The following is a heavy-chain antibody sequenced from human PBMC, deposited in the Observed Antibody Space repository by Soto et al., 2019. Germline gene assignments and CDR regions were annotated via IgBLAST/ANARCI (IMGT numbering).Heavy chain of an antibody. V-gene: IGHV3-23*01. J-gene: IGHJ4*02. D-gene: IGHD1-26*01. CDR1: GFTFHRYT. Sequence: EVQLLESGGDLVRPGGSLRLSCAAAGFTFHRYTISWVRQAPGKGLEWVSSIFGSGANTFYADSVKGRFTISRDNSRNTVYLQMDSLRAEDTAVYYCEKDREPDSRWDIDWWGQGTRVTVSS. CDR3: EKDREPDSRWDIDW. CDR2: IFGSGANT.